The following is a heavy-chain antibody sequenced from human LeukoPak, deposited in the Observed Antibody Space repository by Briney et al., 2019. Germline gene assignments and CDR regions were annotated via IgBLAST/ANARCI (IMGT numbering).Heavy chain of an antibody. J-gene: IGHJ4*02. CDR3: ARDDDYGDSDFDY. D-gene: IGHD4-17*01. Sequence: GGSLRLSCAASGCTFSSYGMHWVRQAPGKGLEWMAVIWYDGSNKYYADSVKGRFTISRDNAKNSLYLQMNSLRAEDTAVYYCARDDDYGDSDFDYWGQGTLVTVSS. V-gene: IGHV3-33*01. CDR1: GCTFSSYG. CDR2: IWYDGSNK.